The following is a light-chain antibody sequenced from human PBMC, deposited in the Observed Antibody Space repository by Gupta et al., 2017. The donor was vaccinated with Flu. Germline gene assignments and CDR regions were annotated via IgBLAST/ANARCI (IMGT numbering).Light chain of an antibody. J-gene: IGKJ1*01. CDR2: AAS. V-gene: IGKV1-39*01. CDR1: QSISSY. CDR3: QQNYSNPTRT. Sequence: DIQMTQSPSSLSASVGDRVTITCRASQSISSYLNWYKQKPGKAPKLLIYAASSWQSGVPSRFSGSGYGTDFTLTISSRQPEDFAAYYCQQNYSNPTRTFGEGTKVEIK.